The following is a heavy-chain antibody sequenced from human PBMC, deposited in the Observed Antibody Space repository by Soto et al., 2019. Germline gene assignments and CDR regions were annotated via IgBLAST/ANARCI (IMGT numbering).Heavy chain of an antibody. J-gene: IGHJ3*02. V-gene: IGHV4-38-2*01. CDR3: ASYYYDSSGSYYREVSAFDI. CDR2: IYHSGST. Sequence: SETLSLTCAVSGYSISSGYYWGWIRQPPGKGLEWIGSIYHSGSTYYNPSLKSRVTISVDTSKNQFSLKLSSVTAADTAVYYCASYYYDSSGSYYREVSAFDIWGQGTMVTVSS. CDR1: GYSISSGYY. D-gene: IGHD3-22*01.